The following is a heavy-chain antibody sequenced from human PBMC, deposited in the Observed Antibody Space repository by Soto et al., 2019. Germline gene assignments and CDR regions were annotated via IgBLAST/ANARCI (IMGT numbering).Heavy chain of an antibody. V-gene: IGHV1-18*04. CDR2: IHGYNGNT. CDR1: GYTFIKYG. CDR3: AAEGGVTAMVTYPGNYYYYGMDV. J-gene: IGHJ6*02. D-gene: IGHD5-18*01. Sequence: ASVKVSCKSSGYTFIKYGISWVRQAPGQGLEWMGWIHGYNGNTQYAQKFQGRLSVTTDTFTDTAYMELSSLRSEDTAVYYCAAEGGVTAMVTYPGNYYYYGMDVWGQGTTVTVSS.